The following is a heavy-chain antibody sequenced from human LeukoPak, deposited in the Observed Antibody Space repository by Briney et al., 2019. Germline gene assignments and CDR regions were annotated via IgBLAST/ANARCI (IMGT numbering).Heavy chain of an antibody. Sequence: PGGSLRLSCAASGFTFSSYAMSWVRQAPGKGLEWVSGISGSGDNTYYADSVKGRFTISRDNSKNTLYVQVNSLRAEDTAVYYCARGESSGWDNWGQGTPVTVSS. CDR1: GFTFSSYA. J-gene: IGHJ4*02. CDR2: ISGSGDNT. D-gene: IGHD6-19*01. V-gene: IGHV3-23*01. CDR3: ARGESSGWDN.